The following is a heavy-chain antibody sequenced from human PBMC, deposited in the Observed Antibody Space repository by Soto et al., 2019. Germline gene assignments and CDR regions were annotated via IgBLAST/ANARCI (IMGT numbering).Heavy chain of an antibody. CDR3: ARGNWAPYYDFWSGYRNYYYYYGMYV. J-gene: IGHJ6*02. Sequence: ASVKVSCKASGYTFTSYDINWVRQATGQGLEWMGWMNPNSGNTGYAQKFQGRVTMTRNTSISTAYMDLSSLRSEDTAVYYCARGNWAPYYDFWSGYRNYYYYYGMYVWGQGTTVTVSS. D-gene: IGHD3-3*01. CDR1: GYTFTSYD. V-gene: IGHV1-8*01. CDR2: MNPNSGNT.